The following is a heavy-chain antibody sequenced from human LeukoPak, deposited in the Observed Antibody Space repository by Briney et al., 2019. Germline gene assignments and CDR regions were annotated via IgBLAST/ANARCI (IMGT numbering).Heavy chain of an antibody. D-gene: IGHD1-1*01. CDR2: IYTSGST. J-gene: IGHJ5*02. Sequence: SETLSLTCTVSGGSISSGSYYWSWIRQPAGKGLEWIGRIYTSGSTNYNPSLKSRVTISVDTSKNQFSLKLSSVTAADTAVYYCARDETSHWNFWFDPWGQGTLVTVSS. CDR3: ARDETSHWNFWFDP. V-gene: IGHV4-61*02. CDR1: GGSISSGSYY.